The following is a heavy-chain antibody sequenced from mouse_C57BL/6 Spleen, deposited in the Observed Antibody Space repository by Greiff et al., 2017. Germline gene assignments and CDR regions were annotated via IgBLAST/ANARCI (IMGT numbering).Heavy chain of an antibody. V-gene: IGHV5-16*01. Sequence: EVMLVESEGGLVQPGSSMKLSCTASGFTFSDYYMAWVRQVPEKGLEWVANINYDGSSTYYLDSLTSRFIISRDNAKNILYLQMSSLKSEDTATYYCARGSYDYDGAGFAYWGQGTLVTVSA. CDR2: INYDGSST. CDR1: GFTFSDYY. J-gene: IGHJ3*01. D-gene: IGHD2-4*01. CDR3: ARGSYDYDGAGFAY.